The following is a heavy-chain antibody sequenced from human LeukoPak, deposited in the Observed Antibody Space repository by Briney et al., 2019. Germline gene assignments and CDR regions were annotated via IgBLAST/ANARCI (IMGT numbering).Heavy chain of an antibody. Sequence: SETLSLTCTVSGGSISSGGYYWSWIRQHPGKGLEWIGYIYYSGSTYYNPSLKSRVTISVDTFKNQFSLKLSSVTAADTAVYYCARDWYDILTGYYRGFDYWGQGTLVTVSS. V-gene: IGHV4-31*03. CDR1: GGSISSGGYY. CDR2: IYYSGST. CDR3: ARDWYDILTGYYRGFDY. J-gene: IGHJ4*02. D-gene: IGHD3-9*01.